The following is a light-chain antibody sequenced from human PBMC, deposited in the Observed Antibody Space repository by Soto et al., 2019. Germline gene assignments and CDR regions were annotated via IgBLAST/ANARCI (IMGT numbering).Light chain of an antibody. CDR1: QSVSIY. CDR3: QQRSNWPPKIT. V-gene: IGKV3-11*01. Sequence: EIVLAQSPATLSLSPGERATLSCRASQSVSIYLAWYQQKPGQAPRLLIYDASNRATGIPARFSGSGSGTDFTLTISSLEPEDFAVYYCQQRSNWPPKITFGLGTRLEIK. CDR2: DAS. J-gene: IGKJ5*01.